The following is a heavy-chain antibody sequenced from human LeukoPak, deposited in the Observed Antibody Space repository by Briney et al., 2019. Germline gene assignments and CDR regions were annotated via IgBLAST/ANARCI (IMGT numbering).Heavy chain of an antibody. D-gene: IGHD3-3*01. CDR1: GYTFTSYG. Sequence: ASVKVSCKASGYTFTSYGISWVRQAPGQGLEWMGWISAYNGNTNYAQKLQGRVTMTTDTSTSTAYMELRSLRSDDTAVCYCARDLVSYYDFWSGYYQLHTRPWDAVYWGQGTLVTVSS. CDR2: ISAYNGNT. J-gene: IGHJ4*02. CDR3: ARDLVSYYDFWSGYYQLHTRPWDAVY. V-gene: IGHV1-18*01.